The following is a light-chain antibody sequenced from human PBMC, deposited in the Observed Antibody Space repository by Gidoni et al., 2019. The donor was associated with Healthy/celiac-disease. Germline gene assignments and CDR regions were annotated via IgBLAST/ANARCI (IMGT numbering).Light chain of an antibody. CDR3: QQYDNLISYT. Sequence: DILLTQSPSSLSASVGERVTITCQASQDISNYLNWYQQKPGKATKLLIYDASNLETGVPSRLSGSGTGTDFNFTISSLQPEDIATYYCQQYDNLISYTFGQGTKLEIK. V-gene: IGKV1-33*01. J-gene: IGKJ2*01. CDR1: QDISNY. CDR2: DAS.